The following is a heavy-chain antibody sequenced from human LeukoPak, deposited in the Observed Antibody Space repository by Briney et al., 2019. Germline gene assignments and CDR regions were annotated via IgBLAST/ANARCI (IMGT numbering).Heavy chain of an antibody. CDR2: IYYSGST. Sequence: PSETLSLTCGVSGGSFSFYYWSWIRQPPGKGLEWIGYIYYSGSTNYNPSLKSRVTISVDTSKNQFSLKLSSVTAADTAVYYCASQTPYYDILTGYYNLPYDYWGQGTLVTVSS. V-gene: IGHV4-59*01. CDR1: GGSFSFYY. J-gene: IGHJ4*02. D-gene: IGHD3-9*01. CDR3: ASQTPYYDILTGYYNLPYDY.